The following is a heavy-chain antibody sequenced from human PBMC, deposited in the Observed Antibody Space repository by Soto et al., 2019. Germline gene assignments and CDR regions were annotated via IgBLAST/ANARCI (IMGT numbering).Heavy chain of an antibody. CDR3: ASSHGGSYYYYGMDV. CDR2: IIPIFGTA. J-gene: IGHJ6*02. D-gene: IGHD1-26*01. V-gene: IGHV1-69*13. CDR1: GGTFSSYA. Sequence: SVKVSCKASGGTFSSYAISWVRQAPGQGLEWMGGIIPIFGTANYAQKFQGRVTITADESTSAAYMELSSLRSEDTAVYYCASSHGGSYYYYGMDVWGQGTTVTVSS.